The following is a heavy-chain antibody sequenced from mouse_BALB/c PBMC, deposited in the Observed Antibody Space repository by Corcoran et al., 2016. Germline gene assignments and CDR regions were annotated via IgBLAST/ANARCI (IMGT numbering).Heavy chain of an antibody. CDR1: GYTFTDYN. J-gene: IGHJ3*01. D-gene: IGHD1-1*02. CDR2: TTPNNGGS. V-gene: IGHV1-18*01. CDR3: GRRVAGTGFAY. Sequence: EVLLQQSGPELVKPGASVKIPCKASGYTFTDYNMDWVKRSHGKSLEWIGDTTPNNGGSFYNQKFKGKATLTVDKSSTTAYMELRSLTSEDTAVYDYGRRVAGTGFAYWGQRTVGTVSA.